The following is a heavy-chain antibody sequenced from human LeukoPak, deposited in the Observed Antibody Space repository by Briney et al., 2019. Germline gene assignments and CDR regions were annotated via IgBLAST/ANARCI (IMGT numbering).Heavy chain of an antibody. CDR2: INPNSGGT. CDR3: ARVRGRITIFGVVTNAFDI. J-gene: IGHJ3*02. V-gene: IGHV1-2*06. CDR1: GYTFTGYY. Sequence: ASVKVSCKASGYTFTGYYMHWVRQAPGQGLEGMGRINPNSGGTNYAQKFQGRVTMTRDTSISTAYMELSRLRSDDTAVYYCARVRGRITIFGVVTNAFDIWGQGTMVTVSS. D-gene: IGHD3-3*01.